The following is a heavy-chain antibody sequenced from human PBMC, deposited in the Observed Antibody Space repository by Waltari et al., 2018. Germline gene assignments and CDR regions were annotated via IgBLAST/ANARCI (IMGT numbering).Heavy chain of an antibody. V-gene: IGHV1-8*01. CDR2: MNPNNGNT. Sequence: AEVKKPGASVKVSCKASGYTFTSNDINWVRQATGQGPEWMGWMNPNNGNTGYAQKFQGRVTLTRDTSKSTAYMELSSLRSEDTAVYYCARTICSSTDCDGFDYWGQGTLVTVSS. D-gene: IGHD2-2*01. J-gene: IGHJ4*02. CDR1: GYTFTSND. CDR3: ARTICSSTDCDGFDY.